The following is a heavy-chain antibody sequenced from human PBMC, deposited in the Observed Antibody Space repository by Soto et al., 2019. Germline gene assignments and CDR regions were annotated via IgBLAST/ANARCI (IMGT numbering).Heavy chain of an antibody. CDR1: GFTFSSYG. J-gene: IGHJ4*02. V-gene: IGHV3-33*01. CDR2: IWYDGSNK. D-gene: IGHD2-2*01. CDR3: ARTASAAPFYFDY. Sequence: QVQLVESGGGVIEPGRSLRLSGAASGFTFSSYGMHWVREAPGKGLEWVAVIWYDGSNKYYADSVKGRFTISRDNSKNTQYLQMNSLRAEDTAVYYCARTASAAPFYFDYWGQGTLVTVSS.